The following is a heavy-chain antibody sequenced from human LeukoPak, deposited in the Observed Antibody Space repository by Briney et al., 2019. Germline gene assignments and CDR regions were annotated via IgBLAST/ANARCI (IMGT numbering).Heavy chain of an antibody. CDR1: GFTFSIYG. CDR2: ISSSSSTI. D-gene: IGHD5-18*01. V-gene: IGHV3-48*01. J-gene: IGHJ4*02. CDR3: AGDSYGSVVKY. Sequence: PGGSLRLSCAASGFTFSIYGMHWVRQAPGKGLEWVSYISSSSSTIYYADSVKGRFTISRDNAKNSLYLQMNSLRAEDTAVYYCAGDSYGSVVKYWGQGTLVTVSS.